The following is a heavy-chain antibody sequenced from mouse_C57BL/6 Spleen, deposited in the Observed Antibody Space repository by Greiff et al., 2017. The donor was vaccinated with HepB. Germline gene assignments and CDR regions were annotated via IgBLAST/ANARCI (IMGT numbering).Heavy chain of an antibody. V-gene: IGHV5-4*01. CDR1: GFTFSSYA. D-gene: IGHD2-1*01. CDR2: ISDGGSYT. Sequence: EVQVVESGGGLVKPGGSLKLSCAASGFTFSSYAMSWVRQTPEKRLEWVATISDGGSYTYYPDNVKGRFTISRDNAKNNLYLQMSHLKSEDTAMYYCARDRVMVTTYYFDYWGQGTTLTVSS. CDR3: ARDRVMVTTYYFDY. J-gene: IGHJ2*01.